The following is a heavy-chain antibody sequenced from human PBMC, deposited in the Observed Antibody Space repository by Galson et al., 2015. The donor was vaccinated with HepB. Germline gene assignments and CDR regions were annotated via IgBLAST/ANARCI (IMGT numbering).Heavy chain of an antibody. J-gene: IGHJ3*02. Sequence: SLRLSCAASGFTFSSYAMHWVRQAPGKGLEWVAVISYDGSNKYYADSVKGRFTISRDNSKNTLYLQMNSLRAEDTAVYYCARDPDGYNTRDDAFDIRGQGTMVTVSS. CDR1: GFTFSSYA. V-gene: IGHV3-30*04. CDR3: ARDPDGYNTRDDAFDI. D-gene: IGHD5-24*01. CDR2: ISYDGSNK.